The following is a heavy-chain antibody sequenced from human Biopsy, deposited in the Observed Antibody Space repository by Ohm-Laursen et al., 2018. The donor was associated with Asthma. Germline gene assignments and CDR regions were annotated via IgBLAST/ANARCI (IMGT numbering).Heavy chain of an antibody. Sequence: SLRLSCSASGFTFSNYGMHWVRQAPGKGLEWVAVISFDGSNKDFADSVKGRFTISRDNSKNTMYLEMNSLRAEDTAVYYCTRDRFYNSVTSESFYYGVDVWGQGTTVTVSS. D-gene: IGHD5-24*01. J-gene: IGHJ6*02. CDR1: GFTFSNYG. V-gene: IGHV3-30*03. CDR2: ISFDGSNK. CDR3: TRDRFYNSVTSESFYYGVDV.